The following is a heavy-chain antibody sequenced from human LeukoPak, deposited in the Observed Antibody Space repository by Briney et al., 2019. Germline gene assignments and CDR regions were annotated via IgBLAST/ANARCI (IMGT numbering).Heavy chain of an antibody. CDR2: ISNGNT. Sequence: SETLSLTCSVAGGSISTYYWNWIRQTPGKGLEWIGHISNGNTEYNPSLKSRVTTSVDTSKNQISLKLTSVTAADTAVYYCARDKAHSYGRYFDPWGQGALVTVSS. D-gene: IGHD5-18*01. V-gene: IGHV4-59*01. CDR3: ARDKAHSYGRYFDP. J-gene: IGHJ5*02. CDR1: GGSISTYY.